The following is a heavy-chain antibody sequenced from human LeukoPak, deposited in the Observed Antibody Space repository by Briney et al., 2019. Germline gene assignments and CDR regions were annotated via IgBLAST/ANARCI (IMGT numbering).Heavy chain of an antibody. J-gene: IGHJ5*02. CDR2: INPNSGGT. D-gene: IGHD3-10*01. CDR3: ARSEAPMVRGVIMVNWVDP. Sequence: ASVKVSCKASGYTFTGYYMHWVRQAPGQGLEWMGWINPNSGGTNYAQKFQGRVTMTRDTSISTAYMELSRLRSDDTAVYYCARSEAPMVRGVIMVNWVDPWGQGTLVTVSS. V-gene: IGHV1-2*02. CDR1: GYTFTGYY.